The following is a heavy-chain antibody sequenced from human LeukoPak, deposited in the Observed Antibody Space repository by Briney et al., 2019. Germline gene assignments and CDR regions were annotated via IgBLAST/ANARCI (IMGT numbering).Heavy chain of an antibody. J-gene: IGHJ3*02. CDR3: ARDPDGYYDFDS. CDR1: GYTFTSYG. V-gene: IGHV1-18*01. Sequence: ASVKVSCEASGYTFTSYGISWVRQSPGQGLEWMGWINAYNGKTNYARNLQGRVTITTDTSTTTAYMQLRSLRAEDTAVYYCARDPDGYYDFDSWGQGTMVTVSS. CDR2: INAYNGKT. D-gene: IGHD4-17*01.